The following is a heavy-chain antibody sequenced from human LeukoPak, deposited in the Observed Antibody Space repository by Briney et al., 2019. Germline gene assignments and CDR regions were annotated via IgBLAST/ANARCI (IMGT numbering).Heavy chain of an antibody. Sequence: PSETLSLTCTVSGGSLSSGDYYWSWIGQPPGKALAWIGYIYYSGSTYYNPSLKSRVTISVDKSKNQFSLKLSSVTAADTAVYYCARAGKYYYDSSGSGAFDIWGQGTMVTVSS. CDR1: GGSLSSGDYY. V-gene: IGHV4-30-4*01. D-gene: IGHD3-22*01. CDR3: ARAGKYYYDSSGSGAFDI. CDR2: IYYSGST. J-gene: IGHJ3*02.